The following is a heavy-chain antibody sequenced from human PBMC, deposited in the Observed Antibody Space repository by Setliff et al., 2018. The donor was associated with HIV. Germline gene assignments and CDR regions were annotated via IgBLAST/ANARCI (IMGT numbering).Heavy chain of an antibody. CDR1: GYTFSRYG. CDR2: ISAYNLNT. D-gene: IGHD3-22*01. J-gene: IGHJ4*02. Sequence: ASVKVSCKTSGYTFSRYGFSWVRQAPGQGLEWMGWISAYNLNTNYAQKFQGRVTMTTDTSASTGYMKLRSLRSDDTAVYYCARAYYHDSSGYQGFDYWGQGTLVTVSS. CDR3: ARAYYHDSSGYQGFDY. V-gene: IGHV1-18*01.